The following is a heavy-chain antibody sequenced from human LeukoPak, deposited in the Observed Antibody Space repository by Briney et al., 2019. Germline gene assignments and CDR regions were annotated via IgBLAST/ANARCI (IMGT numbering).Heavy chain of an antibody. D-gene: IGHD3-22*01. Sequence: GGSLRLSCAASGFTFSSYSMNWVRQAPGKGLEWVSYISSSSSTIYYADSVKGRFTISRDNAKNSLYLQMNSLRAEDTAVYYCAREGYYDSSGSDYWGQGTLVTVSS. CDR3: AREGYYDSSGSDY. V-gene: IGHV3-48*04. CDR2: ISSSSSTI. CDR1: GFTFSSYS. J-gene: IGHJ4*02.